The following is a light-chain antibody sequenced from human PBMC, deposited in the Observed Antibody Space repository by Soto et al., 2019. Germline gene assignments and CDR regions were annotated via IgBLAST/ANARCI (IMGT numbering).Light chain of an antibody. V-gene: IGLV1-40*01. J-gene: IGLJ1*01. CDR1: SSNIGARSV. CDR3: QSYDSSRTGYV. Sequence: QSVLTQPPSVSGAPGQRVTISCTGSSSNIGARSVVHWYQKLPGTAPKLLIYGNNNRPSGVPDRFSGSTSGTSASLAITGLQAEDEADYYCQSYDSSRTGYVFGTGTKVTVL. CDR2: GNN.